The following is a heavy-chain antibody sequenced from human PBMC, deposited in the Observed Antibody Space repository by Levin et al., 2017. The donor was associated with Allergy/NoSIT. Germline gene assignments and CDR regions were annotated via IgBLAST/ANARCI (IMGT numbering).Heavy chain of an antibody. CDR1: GFTFSSYA. Sequence: PGGSLRLSCAASGFTFSSYAMSWVRQAPGKGLEWVSAISGSGGSTYYADSVKGRFTISRDNSKNTLYLQMNSLRAEDTAVYYCAKGDTIFGVAYPGYWGQGTLVTVSS. CDR3: AKGDTIFGVAYPGY. D-gene: IGHD3-3*01. CDR2: ISGSGGST. J-gene: IGHJ4*02. V-gene: IGHV3-23*01.